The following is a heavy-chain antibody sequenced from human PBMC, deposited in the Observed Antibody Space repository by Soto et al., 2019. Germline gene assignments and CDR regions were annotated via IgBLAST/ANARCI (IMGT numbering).Heavy chain of an antibody. Sequence: QVHLVQSGAEVEKPGSSGKVSCKASGDTFSSYSFTWVRQAPGQGLEWMGRIIPILGITNYAQKFQGRVTITADKSTSTAYMELSSLRSEDTAVYYCATDKDSTYDYWGQGTLVTVSS. CDR1: GDTFSSYS. J-gene: IGHJ4*02. CDR2: IIPILGIT. CDR3: ATDKDSTYDY. V-gene: IGHV1-69*08. D-gene: IGHD4-4*01.